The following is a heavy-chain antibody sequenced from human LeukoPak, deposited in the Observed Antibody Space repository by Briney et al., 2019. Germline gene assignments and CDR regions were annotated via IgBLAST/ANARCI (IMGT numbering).Heavy chain of an antibody. CDR3: ARGGGSGWYLDY. Sequence: GGSLRLSCAASGFNFSSYSMNWVRQAPGKGLEWVSSISSSSSYIYYADSVKGRFTISRDNAKNSLYLQMNSLRAEDTAVYYCARGGGSGWYLDYWGQGTLVTVSA. CDR2: ISSSSSYI. J-gene: IGHJ4*02. D-gene: IGHD6-19*01. V-gene: IGHV3-21*01. CDR1: GFNFSSYS.